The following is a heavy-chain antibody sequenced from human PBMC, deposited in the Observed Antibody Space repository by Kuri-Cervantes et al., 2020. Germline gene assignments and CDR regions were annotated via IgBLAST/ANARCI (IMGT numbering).Heavy chain of an antibody. CDR2: ISWDSGSI. J-gene: IGHJ4*02. CDR3: AKGGDRGCETGVTV. Sequence: SLKISCAASGFSLDDYAMHWVRQAPGKGLEWVSGISWDSGSIAYAGSVKGRFTISRDNAKNSLHLQMTSLRADDTALYYCAKGGDRGCETGVTVWGQGTLVTVSS. D-gene: IGHD3-10*01. CDR1: GFSLDDYA. V-gene: IGHV3-9*01.